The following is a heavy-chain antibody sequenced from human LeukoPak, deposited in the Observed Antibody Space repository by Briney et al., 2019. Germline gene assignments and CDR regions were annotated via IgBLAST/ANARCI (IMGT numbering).Heavy chain of an antibody. CDR1: VFIFSSYS. V-gene: IGHV3-23*01. CDR2: ITGSGGNT. Sequence: GGSLRLSCAASVFIFSSYSMSWVRQAPWKGLEWVSVITGSGGNTYYADSVKGRFTISKDNSKNTVYLQMSSLRVDDTAVYYCAKAASSSWPSYYYGMDVWGQGTTVTVSS. D-gene: IGHD6-13*01. CDR3: AKAASSSWPSYYYGMDV. J-gene: IGHJ6*02.